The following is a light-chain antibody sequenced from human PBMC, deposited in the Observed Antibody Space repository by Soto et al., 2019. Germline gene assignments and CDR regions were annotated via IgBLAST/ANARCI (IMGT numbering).Light chain of an antibody. J-gene: IGKJ2*01. CDR3: QQGSNWPQEYT. CDR1: QSVSSY. Sequence: EIVLTQSPPTLSLSPGERATLSCRASQSVSSYLAWYQQKPGQAPRLLIYDASNSATGIPARFSGSGSGTDFNLTISILGPEDFAVYYCQQGSNWPQEYTFGQGTKLGIK. V-gene: IGKV3-11*01. CDR2: DAS.